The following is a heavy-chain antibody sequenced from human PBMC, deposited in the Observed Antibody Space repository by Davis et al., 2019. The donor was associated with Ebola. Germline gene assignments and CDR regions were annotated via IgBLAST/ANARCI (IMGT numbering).Heavy chain of an antibody. V-gene: IGHV4-31*03. CDR3: ARDLRYDSSGYDYYFYMDV. J-gene: IGHJ6*03. CDR1: GGSISRGGSY. D-gene: IGHD3-22*01. CDR2: IYYSGST. Sequence: PSETLSLTCTVSGGSISRGGSYWTWIRQHPGKGLEWIGHIYYSGSTYYKPSLKSRVTISLDTSKNQFSLNLYSVTAADTAVYYGARDLRYDSSGYDYYFYMDVWGKGTTVTVSS.